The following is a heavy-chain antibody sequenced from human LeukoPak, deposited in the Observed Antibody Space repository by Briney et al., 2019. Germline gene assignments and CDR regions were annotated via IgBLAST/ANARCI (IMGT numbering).Heavy chain of an antibody. V-gene: IGHV4-31*03. CDR1: GGSISSGGYY. CDR2: IYYSGST. CDR3: ARDKWPRGWFDP. J-gene: IGHJ5*02. D-gene: IGHD5-12*01. Sequence: SQTLSLTCTVSGGSISSGGYYWSWIRQHPGKGLEWIGYIYYSGSTYYSPSLQSRVTISVDTSNNQFSLKLSSVTAADTAVYYCARDKWPRGWFDPWGQGTLVTVSS.